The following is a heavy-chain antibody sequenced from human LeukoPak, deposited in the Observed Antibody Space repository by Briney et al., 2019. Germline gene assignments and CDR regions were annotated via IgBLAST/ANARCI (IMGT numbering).Heavy chain of an antibody. CDR2: IHPGDSDT. CDR1: GYSFTSYW. D-gene: IGHD4-17*01. V-gene: IGHV5-51*01. Sequence: GESLKISCKGSGYSFTSYWIGWVRQMPGKGLEWMGIIHPGDSDTKYSPSFQGQVTISVDKSINTAYLQWRSLKASDTATYYCAKHQMYGSSSPFDFWGLGTLVVVSP. CDR3: AKHQMYGSSSPFDF. J-gene: IGHJ4*02.